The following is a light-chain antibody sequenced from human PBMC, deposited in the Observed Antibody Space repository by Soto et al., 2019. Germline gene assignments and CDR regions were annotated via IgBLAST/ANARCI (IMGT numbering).Light chain of an antibody. CDR3: QQRIDWPLT. CDR1: PSVNNY. J-gene: IGKJ4*01. V-gene: IGKV3-11*01. CDR2: DAS. Sequence: ELVLTQSPATLSLYPGERATLSCMARPSVNNYLAWYQQTPGQAPRLLIYDASTRATGIPARFSGSGSGTDFTLTISSLEPEDFAVYYCQQRIDWPLTFGGGTKVDI.